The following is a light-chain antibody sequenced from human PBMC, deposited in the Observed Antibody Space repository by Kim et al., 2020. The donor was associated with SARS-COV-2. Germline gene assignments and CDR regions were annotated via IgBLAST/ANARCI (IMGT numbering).Light chain of an antibody. Sequence: APGKTARITCGGNNIGSKSVHWYQQKPGQAPVLVIYYDSDRPSGIPERFSGSNSGNTATLTISRVEAGDEADYYCQVWDSSSDMRVFGGGTQLTVL. CDR1: NIGSKS. CDR2: YDS. V-gene: IGLV3-21*04. CDR3: QVWDSSSDMRV. J-gene: IGLJ3*02.